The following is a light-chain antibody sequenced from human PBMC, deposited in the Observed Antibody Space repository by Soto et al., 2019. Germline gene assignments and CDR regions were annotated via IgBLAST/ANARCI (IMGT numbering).Light chain of an antibody. Sequence: ELVLTQAPATLSLSPGERATLSCRASQSVSSYLAWSQQKPGPAPRLLIYDAYNRATGIPPRFSGSGYGTDCTLTISCLEPEDSEVDEGQQRHMWPITFCQGTRLEIK. CDR3: QQRHMWPIT. V-gene: IGKV3-11*01. J-gene: IGKJ5*01. CDR2: DAY. CDR1: QSVSSY.